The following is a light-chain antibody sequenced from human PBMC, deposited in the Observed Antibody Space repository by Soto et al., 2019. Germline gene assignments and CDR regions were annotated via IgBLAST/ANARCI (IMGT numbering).Light chain of an antibody. CDR2: FAS. V-gene: IGKV3-15*01. Sequence: EIVMTQSPATLSVSPGERATLSCRASRSVSNNVAWYQQKPGQAPRLLIYFASTRATGIPARFSGSGSGTQFTLTITSLQSEDVAIYYCQHYDEWPLTFGGGTKVETK. CDR3: QHYDEWPLT. CDR1: RSVSNN. J-gene: IGKJ4*01.